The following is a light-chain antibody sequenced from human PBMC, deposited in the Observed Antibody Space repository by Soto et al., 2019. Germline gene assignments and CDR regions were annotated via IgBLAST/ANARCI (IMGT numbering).Light chain of an antibody. V-gene: IGLV8-61*01. CDR2: STN. J-gene: IGLJ7*01. CDR3: VLYMGSGINV. CDR1: SGSVSTNYY. Sequence: QTVVTQEPSWSVYPGGTVTFTCGLSSGSVSTNYYPSWYQQTPGQSPRTLMYSTNTRSSGVPDRFSGSILGNKAALTITGAQADDESDYYCVLYMGSGINVFGGGTQLTVL.